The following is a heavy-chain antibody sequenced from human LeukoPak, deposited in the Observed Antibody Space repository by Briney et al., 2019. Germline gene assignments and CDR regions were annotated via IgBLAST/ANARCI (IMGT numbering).Heavy chain of an antibody. V-gene: IGHV3-53*01. D-gene: IGHD6-6*01. CDR2: IYSGGST. J-gene: IGHJ4*02. CDR3: AREVAARLDY. Sequence: GGSLRLSCAASGFTVSSNYMSWVRQAPGKGLEWVSVIYSGGSTNYADSVRGRFTIFRDNSKNTLYLQMNSLRAEDTAVYYCAREVAARLDYWGQGTLVTVSS. CDR1: GFTVSSNY.